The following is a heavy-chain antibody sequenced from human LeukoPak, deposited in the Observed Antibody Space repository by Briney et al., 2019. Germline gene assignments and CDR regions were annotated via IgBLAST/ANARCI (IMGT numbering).Heavy chain of an antibody. CDR3: ARHSNRLFGDLLVPGRKRAGTRFDY. CDR2: INHSGST. V-gene: IGHV4-34*01. CDR1: GGSFSDYY. Sequence: SETLSLSCAVYGGSFSDYYWSWIRQPPGKGLEWIGEINHSGSTNYNPSLKSRVTVSVDRSKNQFSLKLSSVTAADTALYYCARHSNRLFGDLLVPGRKRAGTRFDYWGQGTLVTVSS. J-gene: IGHJ4*02. D-gene: IGHD3-10*01.